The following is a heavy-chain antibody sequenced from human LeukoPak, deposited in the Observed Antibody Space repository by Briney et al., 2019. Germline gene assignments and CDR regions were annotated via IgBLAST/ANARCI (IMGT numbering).Heavy chain of an antibody. CDR3: ARVNYYDSSGYIDY. D-gene: IGHD3-22*01. Sequence: SQTLSLTCNGSGGSISSGDYYWSWIRQPPGKGLEWIGYIYYSGSTYYNSSLKSRVTISVDTSKNQFSLKLSSVTAVDTAVYYCARVNYYDSSGYIDYWGQGTLVTVSS. CDR2: IYYSGST. CDR1: GGSISSGDYY. V-gene: IGHV4-30-4*08. J-gene: IGHJ4*02.